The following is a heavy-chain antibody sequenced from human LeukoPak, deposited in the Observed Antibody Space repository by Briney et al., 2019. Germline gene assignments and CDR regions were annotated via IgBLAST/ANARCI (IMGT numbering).Heavy chain of an antibody. J-gene: IGHJ4*02. CDR2: IYYSGST. V-gene: IGHV4-30-4*01. Sequence: SQTLSLTCTVSGGSISSGDYYWSWIRQPPGKGLEWIGYIYYSGSTYYNPSLKSRVTISVGTSKNQFSLKLTSVTAADTAVYYCARDLDYYGSGSYYQIDYWGQGTLVTVSS. CDR3: ARDLDYYGSGSYYQIDY. D-gene: IGHD3-10*01. CDR1: GGSISSGDYY.